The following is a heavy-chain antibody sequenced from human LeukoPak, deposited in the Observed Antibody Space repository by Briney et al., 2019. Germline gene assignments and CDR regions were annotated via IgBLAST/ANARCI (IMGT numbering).Heavy chain of an antibody. V-gene: IGHV3-66*01. CDR1: GFTVSSNY. CDR2: IHSGGST. D-gene: IGHD1-26*01. CDR3: ARLSGSLGPFDY. J-gene: IGHJ4*02. Sequence: GGSLRLSCAASGFTVSSNYMSWVRQAPGKGLEWVSVIHSGGSTYYADSVKGRFTISRDNSKNTLYLQMNSLRAEDTAVYYCARLSGSLGPFDYWGQGTLVTVSS.